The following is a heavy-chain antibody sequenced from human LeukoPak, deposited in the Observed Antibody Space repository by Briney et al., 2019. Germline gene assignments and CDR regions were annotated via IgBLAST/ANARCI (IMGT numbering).Heavy chain of an antibody. CDR2: ITSGRSTI. J-gene: IGHJ4*02. V-gene: IGHV3-48*03. CDR1: GFTFSNYA. Sequence: GGSLRLSCAASGFTFSNYAMNWVRQAPGKGLEWVSKITSGRSTIYYADSVKGRFAISRDNAKNSLYLQMNSLRAEDAAVYYCAKDPASGSYFDYWGQGTLVTVSS. D-gene: IGHD1-26*01. CDR3: AKDPASGSYFDY.